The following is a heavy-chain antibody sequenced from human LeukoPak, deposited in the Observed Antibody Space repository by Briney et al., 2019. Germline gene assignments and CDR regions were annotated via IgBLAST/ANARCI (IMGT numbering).Heavy chain of an antibody. V-gene: IGHV4-39*01. CDR2: INYSGST. CDR1: GGSVSSTTYY. CDR3: ARYVVYGSGKYYFDY. D-gene: IGHD3-10*01. Sequence: SETLSLTCTVSGGSVSSTTYYWSWIRQPPRKRLAWPASINYSGSTYHNPSLKRRVTISVDPSENQFSLKLSSVTAADTAVYYCARYVVYGSGKYYFDYWGQGTLVTVSS. J-gene: IGHJ4*02.